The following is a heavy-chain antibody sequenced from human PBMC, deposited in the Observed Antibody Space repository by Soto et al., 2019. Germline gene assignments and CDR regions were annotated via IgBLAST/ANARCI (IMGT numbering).Heavy chain of an antibody. V-gene: IGHV4-59*11. CDR3: VKGEGYAVPLDP. CDR1: GGSIRDHY. J-gene: IGHJ5*02. Sequence: QVQLQESGPGLVKPSETLSLTCTVSGGSIRDHYWSWIRQPPGRRLEWIGYIYSSGSTGYSPSLKSRVTISEDTSKNQCSRKMTSVTAADTAGYFCVKGEGYAVPLDPWGQGTLVTVS. CDR2: IYSSGST. D-gene: IGHD5-18*01.